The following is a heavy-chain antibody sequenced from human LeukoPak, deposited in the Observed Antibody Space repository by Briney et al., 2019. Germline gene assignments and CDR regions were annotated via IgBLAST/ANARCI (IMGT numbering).Heavy chain of an antibody. D-gene: IGHD5-24*01. CDR2: INWNGGST. CDR1: GFTFSSYA. Sequence: GGSLRLSCAASGFTFSSYAMSWVRQAPGKGLEWVSGINWNGGSTGYADSVKGRFTISRDNAKNSLYLQMNSLRAEDTALYYCAKDQRSSYYYGMDVWGQGTTVTVSS. V-gene: IGHV3-20*04. J-gene: IGHJ6*02. CDR3: AKDQRSSYYYGMDV.